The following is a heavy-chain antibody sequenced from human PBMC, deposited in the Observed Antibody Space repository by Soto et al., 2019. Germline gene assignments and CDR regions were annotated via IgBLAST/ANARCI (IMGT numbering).Heavy chain of an antibody. Sequence: QVQLVQSGAEVKKPGASVKVSCKASGYTFTSYDINWVRQATGQGLEWMGWMNPNSGNTGYAQKIQGRVTMTRNTSISTAYMELSSLSSEDTAVYYCARRYMITFGGVIVRYYYYGMDVWGQGTTVTVSS. D-gene: IGHD3-16*02. J-gene: IGHJ6*02. V-gene: IGHV1-8*01. CDR1: GYTFTSYD. CDR3: ARRYMITFGGVIVRYYYYGMDV. CDR2: MNPNSGNT.